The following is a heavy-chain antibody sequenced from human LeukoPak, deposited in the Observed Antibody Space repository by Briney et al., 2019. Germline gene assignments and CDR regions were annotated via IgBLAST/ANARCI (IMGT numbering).Heavy chain of an antibody. Sequence: GRSLRLSCAASGITFDDYAMHWVRQAPGKGREWVSGISWNSGSIAYADSVKGRFIISRDNAKNSLYLQMNSLRAEDTALYYCAKDIIGGGVVSSSNNYYYGMDVWGQGTTVTVSS. CDR3: AKDIIGGGVVSSSNNYYYGMDV. J-gene: IGHJ6*02. D-gene: IGHD3-3*01. CDR1: GITFDDYA. CDR2: ISWNSGSI. V-gene: IGHV3-9*01.